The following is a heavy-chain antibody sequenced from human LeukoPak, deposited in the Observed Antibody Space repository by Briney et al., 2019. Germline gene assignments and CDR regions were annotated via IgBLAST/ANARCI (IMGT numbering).Heavy chain of an antibody. CDR3: AKGGIVALTLFDY. D-gene: IGHD5-12*01. Sequence: GGSLRLSCAASGFTFSSYSMNWVRQAPGKGLEWVSSISSSSSYIYYADSVKGRFTISRDNAKNSLYLQMNSLRAEDTAVYYCAKGGIVALTLFDYWGQGTLVTVSS. CDR1: GFTFSSYS. J-gene: IGHJ4*02. V-gene: IGHV3-21*04. CDR2: ISSSSSYI.